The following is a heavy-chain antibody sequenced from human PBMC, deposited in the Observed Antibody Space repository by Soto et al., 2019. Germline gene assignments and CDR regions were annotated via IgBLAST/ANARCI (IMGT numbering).Heavy chain of an antibody. V-gene: IGHV1-8*01. CDR3: ARETVSWFDP. Sequence: QVQLVQSGAEVKKPGASVKVACKASGYTFTSYDSNWVRQATGQGLEWMGWMNPNSGNTGFAQKFQGRVTMTRNTAISTAYMELSSLKSEDTAVYYCARETVSWFDPWGQGTLVTVSS. CDR2: MNPNSGNT. CDR1: GYTFTSYD. D-gene: IGHD3-16*01. J-gene: IGHJ5*02.